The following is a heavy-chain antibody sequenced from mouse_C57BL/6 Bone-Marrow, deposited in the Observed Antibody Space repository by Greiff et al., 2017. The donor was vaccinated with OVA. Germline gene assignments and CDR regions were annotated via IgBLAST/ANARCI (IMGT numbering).Heavy chain of an antibody. J-gene: IGHJ4*01. CDR2: INYDGSST. CDR3: ARLTGTGYAMDY. CDR1: GFTFSDYY. V-gene: IGHV5-16*01. Sequence: EVQLVESEGGLVQPGSSMKLSCTASGFTFSDYYMAWVRQVPEKGLEWVANINYDGSSTYYLDSLKSRFIISRDNAKNILYLQMSSLKSEDTATYYCARLTGTGYAMDYWGQGTSVTVSS. D-gene: IGHD4-1*01.